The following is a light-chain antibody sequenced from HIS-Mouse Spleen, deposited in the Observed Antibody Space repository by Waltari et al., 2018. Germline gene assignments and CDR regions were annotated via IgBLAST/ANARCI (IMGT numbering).Light chain of an antibody. CDR1: SSDVGGYNL. CDR2: EGS. CDR3: CSYAGSSTYWV. J-gene: IGLJ3*02. V-gene: IGLV2-23*01. Sequence: QSALTQPASVSGSPGQSVPISCTGTSSDVGGYNLVSWYQQHPGKAPKLMIYEGSKRPSGVSNRFSGSKSGNTASLTISGLQAEDEADYYCCSYAGSSTYWVFGGGTRLTVL.